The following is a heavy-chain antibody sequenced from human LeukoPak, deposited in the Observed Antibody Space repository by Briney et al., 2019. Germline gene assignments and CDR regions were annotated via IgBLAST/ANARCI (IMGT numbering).Heavy chain of an antibody. Sequence: PGGSLRLSCAASGFSFSSYAMHWVRQAPGKGLEWVAVIWYDGSNQYYADSVRGRFTISRDNSKNTLHLQMNSLRAEDTAVYYCAKGTNRGDSSGPYYFDYWGQGTLVTVSS. D-gene: IGHD3-22*01. CDR2: IWYDGSNQ. CDR1: GFSFSSYA. J-gene: IGHJ4*02. V-gene: IGHV3-33*06. CDR3: AKGTNRGDSSGPYYFDY.